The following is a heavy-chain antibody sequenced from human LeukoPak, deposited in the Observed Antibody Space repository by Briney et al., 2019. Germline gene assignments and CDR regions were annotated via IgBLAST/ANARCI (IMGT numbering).Heavy chain of an antibody. J-gene: IGHJ4*02. V-gene: IGHV3-23*01. CDR2: IIGSGSTT. Sequence: GGSLRLSCAASGFTFGNYAMSWVRQGPGKGLEWVSSIIGSGSTTYYADSVRGRFTISRDNSENTLFLQMSSLRAEDTAIYYCAKSLEYSTSGKVDYWGQGTQVTVSS. CDR1: GFTFGNYA. CDR3: AKSLEYSTSGKVDY. D-gene: IGHD3-10*01.